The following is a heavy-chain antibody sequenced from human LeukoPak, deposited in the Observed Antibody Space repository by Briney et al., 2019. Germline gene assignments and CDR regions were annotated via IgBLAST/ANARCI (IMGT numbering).Heavy chain of an antibody. CDR1: GFTFSSYW. D-gene: IGHD2-8*01. V-gene: IGHV3-7*01. J-gene: IGHJ6*02. CDR2: IKQDGSEK. Sequence: GGSLRLSCAASGFTFSSYWMSWVRQAPGKGLEWVANIKQDGSEKYYVDSVKGRFTISRDNAKNSLYLQMNSLRAEDTAVYYCAAILGYCTNGVCYTGYYGMDVWGQGTTVTVSS. CDR3: AAILGYCTNGVCYTGYYGMDV.